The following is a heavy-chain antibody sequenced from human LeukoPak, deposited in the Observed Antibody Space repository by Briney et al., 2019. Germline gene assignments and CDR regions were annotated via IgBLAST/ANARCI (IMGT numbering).Heavy chain of an antibody. CDR3: ARESDSVGY. Sequence: SETLSLTCTVSGGSISSSYYYWGWIRQPPGKGLEWIWSIYSSGSTYYNPSLKGRVTISVDTSKNQFSLKLSSVTAADTAVYYCARESDSVGYWGQGTLVTVSS. CDR2: IYSSGST. V-gene: IGHV4-39*02. J-gene: IGHJ4*02. D-gene: IGHD4-11*01. CDR1: GGSISSSYYY.